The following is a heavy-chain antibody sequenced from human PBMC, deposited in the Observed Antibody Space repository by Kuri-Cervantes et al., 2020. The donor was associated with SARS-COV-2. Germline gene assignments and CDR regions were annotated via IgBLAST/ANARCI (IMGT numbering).Heavy chain of an antibody. D-gene: IGHD6-19*01. CDR3: AKDSVVGSGWFFDY. Sequence: GESLKISCAASGFTFSSYAMSWVRQAPGKGLEWVSAISGSGGSTYYADSVKGRFTISGDNSKNTLYLQMNSLRAEDTAVYYCAKDSVVGSGWFFDYWGQGTLVTVSS. J-gene: IGHJ4*02. CDR1: GFTFSSYA. CDR2: ISGSGGST. V-gene: IGHV3-23*01.